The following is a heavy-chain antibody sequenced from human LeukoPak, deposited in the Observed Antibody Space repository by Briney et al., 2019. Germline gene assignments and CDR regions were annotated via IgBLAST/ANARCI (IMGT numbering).Heavy chain of an antibody. CDR1: GGSISSYY. CDR2: IYYSGST. Sequence: PSETLSLTCTVSGGSISSYYWSWIRQPPGKGLKWIGYIYYSGSTNYNPSLKSRVTISVDTSKNQFSLKLSSVTAADTAVYYCARQWLPMYYFDYWGQGTLVTVSS. D-gene: IGHD5-12*01. J-gene: IGHJ4*02. CDR3: ARQWLPMYYFDY. V-gene: IGHV4-59*01.